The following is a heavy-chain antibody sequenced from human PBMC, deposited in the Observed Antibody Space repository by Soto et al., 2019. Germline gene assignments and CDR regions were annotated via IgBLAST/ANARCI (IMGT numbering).Heavy chain of an antibody. V-gene: IGHV1-18*01. CDR1: GDTFTGYA. Sequence: QVQLVQSGAEVKKPGASVKVACRTSGDTFTGYAFSWVRRAPGQVLEWMGWISAYNGNTKYAQRCQDRLTMTTDTSTSTGYMELRSLTSDDTAVYYCAICSTAYGAYGLSLGYWGQGTLVTVSS. J-gene: IGHJ4*02. CDR3: AICSTAYGAYGLSLGY. CDR2: ISAYNGNT. D-gene: IGHD4-17*01.